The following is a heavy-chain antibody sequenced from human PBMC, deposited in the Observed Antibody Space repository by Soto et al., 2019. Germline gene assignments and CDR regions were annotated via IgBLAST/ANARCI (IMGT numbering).Heavy chain of an antibody. CDR3: ARGDITMVRGGTYYYYGMDV. D-gene: IGHD3-10*01. CDR1: GGTFSSYA. CDR2: IIPIFGTA. Sequence: QVQLVQSGAEVKKPGSSVKVSCKASGGTFSSYAISWVRQAPGQGLEWMGGIIPIFGTANYAQKFQGRVTITADESTSTAYMERRSLRSEDTAVYYCARGDITMVRGGTYYYYGMDVWGQGTTVTVSS. J-gene: IGHJ6*02. V-gene: IGHV1-69*12.